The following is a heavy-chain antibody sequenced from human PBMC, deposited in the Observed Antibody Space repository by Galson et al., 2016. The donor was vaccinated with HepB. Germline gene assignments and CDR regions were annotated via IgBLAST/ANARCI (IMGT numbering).Heavy chain of an antibody. D-gene: IGHD4-11*01. CDR1: DDSISSSSYY. CDR3: ARHGPVTTHFY. V-gene: IGHV4-39*01. J-gene: IGHJ4*02. CDR2: FYYGGST. Sequence: SETLSLTCTVSDDSISSSSYYWGWIRQPPGKGLEWIGSFYYGGSTFYNPSLKSRVTLSVETSKKQFSLKLNSVTAADTAVYFCARHGPVTTHFYWGQGILVSVSS.